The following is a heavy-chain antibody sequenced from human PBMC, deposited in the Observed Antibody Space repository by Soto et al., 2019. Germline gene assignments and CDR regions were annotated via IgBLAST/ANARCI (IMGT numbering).Heavy chain of an antibody. V-gene: IGHV3-21*06. CDR3: ARESEDLTSNFDY. CDR1: GFTFTRYS. CDR2: ISSTTNYI. Sequence: PRGSLRLSCAASGFTFTRYSMNWVRQAPGKGLEWVSSISSTTNYIYYGDSMKGRFTISRDNAKNSLYLEMNSLRAEDTAVYYCARESEDLTSNFDYWGQGTLVTVYS. J-gene: IGHJ4*02.